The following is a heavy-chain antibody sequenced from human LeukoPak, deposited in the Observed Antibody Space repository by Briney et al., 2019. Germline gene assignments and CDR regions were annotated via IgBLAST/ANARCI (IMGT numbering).Heavy chain of an antibody. V-gene: IGHV3-7*01. J-gene: IGHJ4*02. CDR3: ARIKRDIVVVVAVEYYFDY. D-gene: IGHD2-15*01. CDR1: GFTFSSYW. Sequence: GGSLRLSCAASGFTFSSYWMSWVRQAPGKGLEWVANIKQDGSEKYYVDSVKGRFTISRDNAKNSLYLQMNSLRAEDTAVYYCARIKRDIVVVVAVEYYFDYWGQGTLVTVSS. CDR2: IKQDGSEK.